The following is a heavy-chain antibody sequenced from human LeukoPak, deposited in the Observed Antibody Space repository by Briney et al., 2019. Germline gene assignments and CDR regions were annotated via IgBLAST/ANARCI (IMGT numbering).Heavy chain of an antibody. CDR3: ARTPRNSYSEGY. D-gene: IGHD4-11*01. CDR2: MNPNSGDT. J-gene: IGHJ4*02. CDR1: GYTFTSYD. Sequence: ASVKVSCKASGYTFTSYDINWVRQATGQGLEWMGWMNPNSGDTGYAQNFQGRVTMTRDTSISTAYMELSGLRSDDTAVYYCARTPRNSYSEGYWGQGTRVTVSS. V-gene: IGHV1-8*01.